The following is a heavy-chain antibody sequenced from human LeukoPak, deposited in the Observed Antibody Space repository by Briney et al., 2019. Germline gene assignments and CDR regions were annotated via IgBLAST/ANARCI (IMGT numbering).Heavy chain of an antibody. V-gene: IGHV3-23*01. J-gene: IGHJ3*02. Sequence: GGSLRLSCAASGFTFSSYAMSWVRQAPGKGLEWVSAISGSGGSTYYADSVKGRFTISRDNSKNALYLQMNSLRAEDTAVYYCAKAGVVDTVIDAFDIWGQGTMVTVSS. CDR1: GFTFSSYA. CDR2: ISGSGGST. D-gene: IGHD5-18*01. CDR3: AKAGVVDTVIDAFDI.